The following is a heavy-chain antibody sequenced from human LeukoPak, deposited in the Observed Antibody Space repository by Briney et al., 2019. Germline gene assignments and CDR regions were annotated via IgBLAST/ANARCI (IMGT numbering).Heavy chain of an antibody. Sequence: ASVKVSCKASGYTFTSYAMHWVRQAPGQRLEWMGWINAGNGNTKYSQTFQGRVTITRDTSASTAYVELSSLRPEDTAIYYCAKDMGSGSLHYWGQGTLVTVSS. CDR1: GYTFTSYA. CDR3: AKDMGSGSLHY. D-gene: IGHD1-26*01. V-gene: IGHV1-3*01. J-gene: IGHJ4*02. CDR2: INAGNGNT.